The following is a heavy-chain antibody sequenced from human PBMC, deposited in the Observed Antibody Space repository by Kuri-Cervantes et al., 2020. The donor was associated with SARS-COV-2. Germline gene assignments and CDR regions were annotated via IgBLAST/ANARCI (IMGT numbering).Heavy chain of an antibody. D-gene: IGHD3-3*01. V-gene: IGHV3-21*01. CDR2: ISSSSSYI. Sequence: GESLKISCAASGFTFSSYSMNWVRQAPGKGLEWVSSISSSSSYIYYADSVKGRFTISRDNAKNSLYLQMNSLRAEDTAVYYCAREMGFIVDFWSGYKDYWGQGTLVTVSS. CDR1: GFTFSSYS. CDR3: AREMGFIVDFWSGYKDY. J-gene: IGHJ4*02.